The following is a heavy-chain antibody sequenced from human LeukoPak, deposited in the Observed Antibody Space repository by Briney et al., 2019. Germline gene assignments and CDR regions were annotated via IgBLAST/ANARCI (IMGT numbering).Heavy chain of an antibody. CDR2: IYYSGST. V-gene: IGHV4-31*03. J-gene: IGHJ4*02. Sequence: SETLSLTCTVSGGSISSGGYYWRWIRQHPGKGLEWIVYIYYSGSTYYNPSLKSRVTISVDTSKNQFSLKLSSVTAADTAVYYCARMGYDSSGYYRSHFDYWGQGTLVTVSS. D-gene: IGHD3-22*01. CDR1: GGSISSGGYY. CDR3: ARMGYDSSGYYRSHFDY.